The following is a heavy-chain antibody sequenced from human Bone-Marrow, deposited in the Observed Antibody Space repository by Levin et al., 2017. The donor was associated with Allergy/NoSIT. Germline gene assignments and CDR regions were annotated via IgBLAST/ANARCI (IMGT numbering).Heavy chain of an antibody. V-gene: IGHV3-15*01. CDR1: GFALNDAW. CDR2: MRSKTDGGTR. D-gene: IGHD3-3*01. CDR3: SSSYELFYYNGMDV. J-gene: IGHJ6*02. Sequence: GGSLRLSCAGSGFALNDAWMNWIRQAPGKGLEWVGRMRSKTDGGTRDYAAAVKGSFTISRDDSKNTLFLQMNSLKTEDTAVYYCSSSYELFYYNGMDVWGPGTTVIVSS.